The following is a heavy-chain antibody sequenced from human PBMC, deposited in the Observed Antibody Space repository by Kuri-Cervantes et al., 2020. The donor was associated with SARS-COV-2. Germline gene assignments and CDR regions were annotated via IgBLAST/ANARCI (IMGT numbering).Heavy chain of an antibody. CDR2: MNPNSGNT. Sequence: ASVKVSCKASGYTFTSYDINGVRQATGQGLEWMGWMNPNSGNTGYAQKFQGRVTITRNTSISTAYMELSSLRSEDTAGYYCARLWGTNDAFDIWGQGTMVTVSS. CDR1: GYTFTSYD. CDR3: ARLWGTNDAFDI. V-gene: IGHV1-8*03. J-gene: IGHJ3*02. D-gene: IGHD7-27*01.